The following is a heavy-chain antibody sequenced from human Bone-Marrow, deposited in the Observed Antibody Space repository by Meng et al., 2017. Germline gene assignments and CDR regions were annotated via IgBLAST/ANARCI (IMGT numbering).Heavy chain of an antibody. D-gene: IGHD5-12*01. Sequence: SETLSLTCTVSGGSISSYYWSWIRQPPGKGLEWIGYIYYSGSTNYNPPLKSRVTISVDTSKNQFSLKLSSVTAADTAVYYCARNFWGGYDYNWFDPWGQGTLVTVSS. CDR2: IYYSGST. J-gene: IGHJ5*02. V-gene: IGHV4-59*01. CDR1: GGSISSYY. CDR3: ARNFWGGYDYNWFDP.